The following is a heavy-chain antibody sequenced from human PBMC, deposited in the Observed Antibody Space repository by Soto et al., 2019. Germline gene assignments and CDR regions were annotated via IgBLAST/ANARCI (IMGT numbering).Heavy chain of an antibody. CDR3: VKERYCSGGGCYVVHVFDI. J-gene: IGHJ3*02. V-gene: IGHV3-7*03. CDR2: IKEDGSEK. Sequence: GGSLRLSCTASGYTFNNYYLSWVRQAPGKALEWVAGIKEDGSEKYYADSMKGRFAISRDNTKSSLYLQVDSLRAEDTAVYYCVKERYCSGGGCYVVHVFDIWGRGTTVTVSS. D-gene: IGHD2-15*01. CDR1: GYTFNNYY.